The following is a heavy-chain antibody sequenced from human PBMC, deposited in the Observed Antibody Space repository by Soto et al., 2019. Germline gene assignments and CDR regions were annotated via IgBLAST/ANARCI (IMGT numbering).Heavy chain of an antibody. CDR1: GYTFTTYG. J-gene: IGHJ6*02. V-gene: IGHV1-18*01. D-gene: IGHD2-15*01. Sequence: QVQLVQSGAEVRKPGASVKVSCTASGYTFTTYGFSWVRQAPGQGLEWMGWISTYNGDTNYAQKVQGRVTMTTDPSTSTVYMEMRSLRSADTAVDYCARVRAQLGYCGGPSWLPDYNGMDVWGQGTTVTVSS. CDR2: ISTYNGDT. CDR3: ARVRAQLGYCGGPSWLPDYNGMDV.